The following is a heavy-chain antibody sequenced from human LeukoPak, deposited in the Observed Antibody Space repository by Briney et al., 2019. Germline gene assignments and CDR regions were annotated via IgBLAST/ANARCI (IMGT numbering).Heavy chain of an antibody. V-gene: IGHV4-31*03. J-gene: IGHJ5*02. Sequence: PSETLSLTCSVSGGSISSSAYHWSWFRQHPGKGLEWIGYIYYTGRTYYSPSLKSRVTISLDTPKNQFSLNLSSLTAADTAVYYCARRKAIGGNWFDPWGQGTLVTVSS. D-gene: IGHD3-16*01. CDR3: ARRKAIGGNWFDP. CDR1: GGSISSSAYH. CDR2: IYYTGRT.